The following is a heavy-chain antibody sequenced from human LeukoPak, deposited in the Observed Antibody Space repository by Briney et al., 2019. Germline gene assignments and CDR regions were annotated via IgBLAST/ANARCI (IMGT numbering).Heavy chain of an antibody. CDR2: INPDGSER. CDR3: TRDLAAVPGPRMDV. J-gene: IGHJ6*02. Sequence: EGSLRLSCAASGFSFSSYHMSWVRQAPGKGLEWVALINPDGSERYYVDSVKGRFTISRDNAKNSLYLQMDSLRDDDTAMYFCTRDLAAVPGPRMDVWGQGTTVTVSS. D-gene: IGHD6-19*01. V-gene: IGHV3-7*03. CDR1: GFSFSSYH.